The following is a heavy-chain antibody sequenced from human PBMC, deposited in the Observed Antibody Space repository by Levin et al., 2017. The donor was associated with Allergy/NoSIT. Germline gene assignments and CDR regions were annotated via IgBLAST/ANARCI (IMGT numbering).Heavy chain of an antibody. J-gene: IGHJ6*02. V-gene: IGHV3-73*01. CDR2: IRSKANSYAT. Sequence: GGSLRLSCAASGFTFSGSAMHWVRQASGKGLEWVGRIRSKANSYATAYAASVKGRFTISRDDSKNTAYLQMNSLKTEDTAVYYCTRLQVDTAMVNGYYGMDGWGQGTTVTVSS. CDR1: GFTFSGSA. D-gene: IGHD5-18*01. CDR3: TRLQVDTAMVNGYYGMDG.